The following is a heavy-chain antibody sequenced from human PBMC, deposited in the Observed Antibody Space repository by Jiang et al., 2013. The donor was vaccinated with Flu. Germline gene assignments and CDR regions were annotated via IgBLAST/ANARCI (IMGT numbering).Heavy chain of an antibody. J-gene: IGHJ4*02. CDR1: GGSFSGYY. V-gene: IGHV4-34*01. D-gene: IGHD6-13*01. CDR3: ARGIIAAAGAYVY. Sequence: LLKPSETLSLTCAVYGGSFSGYYWSWIRQPPGKGLEWIGEINHSGSTNYNPSLKSRVTISVGTSKNQFSLKLSSVTAADTAVYYCARGIIAAAGAYVYWGQGTLVTVSS. CDR2: INHSGST.